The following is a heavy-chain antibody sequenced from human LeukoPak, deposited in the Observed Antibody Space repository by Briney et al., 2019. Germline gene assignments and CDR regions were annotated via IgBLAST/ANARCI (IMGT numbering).Heavy chain of an antibody. V-gene: IGHV3-23*01. Sequence: GGTLRLSCAASGFTFSRFGMSWVRQAPGKGLEWVSAISGSGGSTSYTDSVTGRFTISRDNSKNTLYLQMNSLGVADTAVYYCARDDIEVAGTLWFDPWGQGTLVTVSS. D-gene: IGHD6-19*01. CDR3: ARDDIEVAGTLWFDP. CDR2: ISGSGGST. CDR1: GFTFSRFG. J-gene: IGHJ5*02.